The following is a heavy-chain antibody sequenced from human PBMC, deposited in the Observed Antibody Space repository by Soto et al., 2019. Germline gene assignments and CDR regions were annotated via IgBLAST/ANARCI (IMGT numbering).Heavy chain of an antibody. CDR2: IYYSGST. J-gene: IGHJ4*02. Sequence: QVQLQESGPGLVKPSETLSLTCTVSGGSISSYYWSWIRQPPGKGLEWIGYIYYSGSTNYNPSLKSRVTISVDTSKNQFSLKLSSVTAADTAVYYCARASRQWLAYSLDYWGQGTLVTVSS. CDR1: GGSISSYY. CDR3: ARASRQWLAYSLDY. V-gene: IGHV4-59*01. D-gene: IGHD6-19*01.